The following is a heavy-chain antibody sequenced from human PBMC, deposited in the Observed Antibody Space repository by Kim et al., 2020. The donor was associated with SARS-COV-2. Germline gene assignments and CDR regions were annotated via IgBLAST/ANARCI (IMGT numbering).Heavy chain of an antibody. Sequence: SETLSLTCTVSGGSISSSSYYWGWIRQPPGKGLEWIGSIYYSGSTYYNPSLKSRVTISVDTSKNQFSLKLSSVTAADTAVYYCASRCSSTSCYRIEDYWGQGTLVTVSS. J-gene: IGHJ4*02. CDR3: ASRCSSTSCYRIEDY. CDR2: IYYSGST. V-gene: IGHV4-39*01. D-gene: IGHD2-2*02. CDR1: GGSISSSSYY.